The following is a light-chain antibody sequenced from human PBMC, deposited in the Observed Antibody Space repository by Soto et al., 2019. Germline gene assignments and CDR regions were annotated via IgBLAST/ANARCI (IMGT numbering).Light chain of an antibody. CDR2: AAS. J-gene: IGKJ3*01. CDR3: QQAHSFPFT. Sequence: DIQMTQSPSSVSASVGERVTLTCRASHDISTWLAWYQQKPGQAPKLLIYAASSLHSGVPLRFSGSGSGTNYSLTVSSLQPEDFATYYCQQAHSFPFTFGPGTKLHLK. V-gene: IGKV1-12*01. CDR1: HDISTW.